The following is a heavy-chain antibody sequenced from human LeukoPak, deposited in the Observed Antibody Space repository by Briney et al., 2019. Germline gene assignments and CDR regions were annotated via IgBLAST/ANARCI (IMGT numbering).Heavy chain of an antibody. Sequence: SETLSLTCAVYGGSFSGYHWGCLRHPPGKGLEWIGYIYCSGSTYYSPSLRSRVTISVDTSKNRFSLKLSSVTAADTAVYFCARRISDYDISDAFDIWGQGTMVTVSS. V-gene: IGHV4-34*01. J-gene: IGHJ3*02. D-gene: IGHD3-9*01. CDR1: GGSFSGYH. CDR3: ARRISDYDISDAFDI. CDR2: IYCSGST.